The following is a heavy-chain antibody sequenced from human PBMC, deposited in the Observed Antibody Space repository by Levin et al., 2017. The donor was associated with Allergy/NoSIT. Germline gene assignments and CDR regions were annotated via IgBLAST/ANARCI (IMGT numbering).Heavy chain of an antibody. J-gene: IGHJ4*02. CDR3: ARDRPKKYYFDY. CDR2: ISAYNGNT. CDR1: GYTFTSYG. Sequence: GESLKISCKASGYTFTSYGISWVRQAPGQGLEWMGWISAYNGNTNYAQKLQGRVTMTTDTSTSTAYMELRSLRSDDTAVYYCARDRPKKYYFDYWGQGTLVTVSS. V-gene: IGHV1-18*01.